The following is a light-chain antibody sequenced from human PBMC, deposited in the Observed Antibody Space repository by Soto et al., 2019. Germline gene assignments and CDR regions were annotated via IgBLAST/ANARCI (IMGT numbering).Light chain of an antibody. CDR1: QSVLYSSNNKNY. Sequence: DIVMTQSPDSLAVSLGERATINCKSSQSVLYSSNNKNYLAWYQQKPGQPPKLLIYWASTRESGVPDRLSGSGSGTDFTLTISSLQAEDVAVYYCQQYYRPWTFGQGTKVEIK. CDR2: WAS. V-gene: IGKV4-1*01. J-gene: IGKJ1*01. CDR3: QQYYRPWT.